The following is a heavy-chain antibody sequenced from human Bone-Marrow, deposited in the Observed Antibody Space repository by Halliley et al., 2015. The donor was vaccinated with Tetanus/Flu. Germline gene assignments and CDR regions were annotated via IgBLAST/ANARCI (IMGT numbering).Heavy chain of an antibody. Sequence: WVSVIYGGGDTYYTDSVKGRFTVSRDDSKNTVFLQMSSLRVDDTAVYYCARDLTPHDAFDIWGRGTMVTVS. J-gene: IGHJ3*02. D-gene: IGHD7-27*01. CDR3: ARDLTPHDAFDI. CDR2: IYGGGDT. V-gene: IGHV3-53*01.